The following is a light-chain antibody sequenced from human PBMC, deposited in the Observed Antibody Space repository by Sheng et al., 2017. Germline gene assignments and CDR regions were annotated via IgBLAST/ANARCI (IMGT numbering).Light chain of an antibody. Sequence: GDRVTITCRTSQRIDNWLAWYQQKPGKAPTLLIYKTSVLDSRVPSRFSGSGSGTNFTLTISNLQPEDFATYYCQQAKSFPITFGQGTRLEI. CDR1: QRIDNW. J-gene: IGKJ5*01. CDR3: QQAKSFPIT. CDR2: KTS. V-gene: IGKV1-5*03.